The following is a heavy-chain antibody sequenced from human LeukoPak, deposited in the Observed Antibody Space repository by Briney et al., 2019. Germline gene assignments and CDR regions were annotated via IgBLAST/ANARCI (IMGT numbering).Heavy chain of an antibody. CDR1: GFTFSFYY. J-gene: IGHJ3*02. Sequence: PGGSLRLSCAASGFTFSFYYMSGVRQAPGKGLEWVSVIYSGGSTYYADSVKGRFTISRHNSKNTLYLQMNSLRAEDTAVYYCARALGYCSSTSCYNAFDIWGQGTMVTVSS. V-gene: IGHV3-53*04. CDR3: ARALGYCSSTSCYNAFDI. CDR2: IYSGGST. D-gene: IGHD2-2*02.